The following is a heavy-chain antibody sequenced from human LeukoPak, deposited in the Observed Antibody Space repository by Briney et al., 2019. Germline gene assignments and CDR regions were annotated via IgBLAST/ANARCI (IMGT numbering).Heavy chain of an antibody. CDR2: ITAYNGNT. D-gene: IGHD3-3*01. V-gene: IGHV1-18*01. J-gene: IGHJ5*02. Sequence: ASVKVSSAASGVTLNIYTTGGGRQTPGQRLEWVVWITAYNGNTTYAQELQSTVTMTTDTSTCPAYMELRSLSSDDPAVYSCASDRRRGVYSDFWSGDWFAPWGQGTLVTVSS. CDR1: GVTLNIYT. CDR3: ASDRRRGVYSDFWSGDWFAP.